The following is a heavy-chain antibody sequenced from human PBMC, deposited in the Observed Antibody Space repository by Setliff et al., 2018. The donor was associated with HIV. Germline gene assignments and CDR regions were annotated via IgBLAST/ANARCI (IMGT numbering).Heavy chain of an antibody. Sequence: GASVKVSCKASGYTFTNYDINWVRQATGQGLEWMGWMNPNSGNTRYAQKFQGRVTMTRDTSISTAYMELSSLRSEDTAVYYCARVGTVESLPADWFGPWGQGTLVTVSS. CDR1: GYTFTNYD. V-gene: IGHV1-8*02. J-gene: IGHJ5*02. CDR2: MNPNSGNT. D-gene: IGHD2-8*02. CDR3: ARVGTVESLPADWFGP.